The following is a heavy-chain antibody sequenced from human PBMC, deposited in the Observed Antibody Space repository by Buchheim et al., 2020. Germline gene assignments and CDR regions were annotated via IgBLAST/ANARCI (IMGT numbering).Heavy chain of an antibody. CDR2: ISGSGGST. Sequence: EVQLLESGGGLVQPGGSLRLSCAASGFTFSSYAMSWVRQAPGKGLEWVSAISGSGGSTYYADSVKGRFTISRDNSKTTLYLQMNSLRAEDTAVYYCAKDLLWHTNIAAAGPGYWGQGTL. J-gene: IGHJ4*02. D-gene: IGHD6-13*01. CDR3: AKDLLWHTNIAAAGPGY. CDR1: GFTFSSYA. V-gene: IGHV3-23*01.